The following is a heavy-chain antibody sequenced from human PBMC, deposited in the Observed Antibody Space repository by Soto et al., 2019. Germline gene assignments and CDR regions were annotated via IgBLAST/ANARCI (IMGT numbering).Heavy chain of an antibody. Sequence: PGGSLRLSCAASGFTFDYYAMHWVRQAPGKGLEWVSGISWNSGSIGYADSVKGRFTISRDNAKNSLYLQMNSLRAEDTALYYCAKDGRYCSSTSCYGMDVWGQGTTVTVSS. D-gene: IGHD2-2*01. J-gene: IGHJ6*02. V-gene: IGHV3-9*01. CDR3: AKDGRYCSSTSCYGMDV. CDR1: GFTFDYYA. CDR2: ISWNSGSI.